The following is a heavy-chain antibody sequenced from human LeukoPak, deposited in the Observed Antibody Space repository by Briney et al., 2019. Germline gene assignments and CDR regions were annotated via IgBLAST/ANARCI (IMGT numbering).Heavy chain of an antibody. CDR3: ARDPNVIVPAAPDY. V-gene: IGHV3-48*03. J-gene: IGHJ4*02. CDR2: ISSSGGTT. Sequence: GGSLRLSCAASGFSFSTYDMNWVRQAPGKGLEWVSYISSSGGTTYYADFVNGRFTISRDNAKNSLYLQMNSLRAEDTAVYYCARDPNVIVPAAPDYWGQGTLVTVSS. D-gene: IGHD2-2*01. CDR1: GFSFSTYD.